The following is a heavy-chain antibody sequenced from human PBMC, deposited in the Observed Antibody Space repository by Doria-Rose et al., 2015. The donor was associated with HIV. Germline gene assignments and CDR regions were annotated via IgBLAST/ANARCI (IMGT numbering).Heavy chain of an antibody. CDR3: ARIKSSRWYHKYYFDF. V-gene: IGHV2-26*01. CDR2: IFSDDER. Sequence: TLKESGPVLVKPTETLTLTCTVSGVSLSSPGMGVSWIRQPPGKALEWLANIFSDDERSYKTSLKSRLTISRGTSKSQVVLTMPDTDPVDTATYYCARIKSSRWYHKYYFDFWGQGTLVIVSA. CDR1: GVSLSSPGMG. D-gene: IGHD6-13*01. J-gene: IGHJ4*02.